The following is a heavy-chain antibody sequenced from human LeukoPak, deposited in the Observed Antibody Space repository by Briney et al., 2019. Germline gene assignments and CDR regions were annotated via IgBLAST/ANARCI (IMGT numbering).Heavy chain of an antibody. CDR3: ARRHSSSWYYFDY. J-gene: IGHJ4*02. V-gene: IGHV3-30-3*01. CDR2: ILYDGSNK. Sequence: PGGSPRLSCAASGFTFSGYAMHWVRQAPGKGLEWVAVILYDGSNKYYADSVKGRFTISRDNSKNTLYLQMNSLRAEDTAVYYCARRHSSSWYYFDYWGQGTLVTVSS. CDR1: GFTFSGYA. D-gene: IGHD6-13*01.